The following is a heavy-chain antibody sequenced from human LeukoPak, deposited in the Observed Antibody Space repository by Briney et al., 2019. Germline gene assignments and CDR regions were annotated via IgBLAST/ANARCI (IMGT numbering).Heavy chain of an antibody. V-gene: IGHV4-59*08. CDR2: ISDIGSI. J-gene: IGHJ4*02. D-gene: IGHD2/OR15-2a*01. CDR3: AGHHTRNTVDF. CDR1: GGSISSYY. Sequence: SETLYLTCTVSGGSISSYYWSWIRQPPGEGLEWIAYISDIGSINYNPSLKSRVTISLDTSKNQFSLKLSSVTAADTAVYYCAGHHTRNTVDFWGQGTLVTVSS.